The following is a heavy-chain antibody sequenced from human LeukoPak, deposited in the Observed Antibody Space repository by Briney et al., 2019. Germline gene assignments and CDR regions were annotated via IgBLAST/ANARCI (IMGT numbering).Heavy chain of an antibody. CDR1: GFTFSSYA. D-gene: IGHD3-16*02. CDR3: AKSLYGGCDY. J-gene: IGHJ4*02. Sequence: GGSLRLSCAASGFTFSSYAMSWVRQAPGKGLEWVSGVNGNGGSTSYADSVKGRFTIFRDNSKNTVYLQMNSLRVEDTAVYYCAKSLYGGCDYWGQGTVVTVSS. V-gene: IGHV3-23*01. CDR2: VNGNGGST.